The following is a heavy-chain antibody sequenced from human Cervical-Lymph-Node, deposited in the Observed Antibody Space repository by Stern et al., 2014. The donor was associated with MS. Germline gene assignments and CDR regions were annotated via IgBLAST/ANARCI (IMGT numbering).Heavy chain of an antibody. CDR1: GGIFSSYA. D-gene: IGHD6-19*01. CDR2: IIPIFETA. V-gene: IGHV1-69*01. CDR3: ARVFRSGWPFDH. Sequence: QVQLVQSGAEVKKPGSSVKVSCKASGGIFSSYAISWVRQAPGQGLEWMGGIIPIFETANYAQKFQGRVTITADESTSTAYMELTSLRSEDTAVYYCARVFRSGWPFDHWGQGTLVTVSS. J-gene: IGHJ4*02.